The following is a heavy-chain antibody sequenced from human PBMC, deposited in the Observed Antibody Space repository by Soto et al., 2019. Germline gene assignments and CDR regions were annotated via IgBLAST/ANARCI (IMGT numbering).Heavy chain of an antibody. CDR1: GGTFSSYA. CDR2: IIPIFGTA. J-gene: IGHJ6*02. Sequence: QVQLVQSGAEVKKPGSSVKVSCKASGGTFSSYAISWVRQAPGQGLEWMGGIIPIFGTANYAQKFQGRVTITADESTSTAYMELSSLRSEDTDVYYCARDRGYYGSGSYKPLYVLGQGTTVTVSS. CDR3: ARDRGYYGSGSYKPLYV. D-gene: IGHD3-10*01. V-gene: IGHV1-69*01.